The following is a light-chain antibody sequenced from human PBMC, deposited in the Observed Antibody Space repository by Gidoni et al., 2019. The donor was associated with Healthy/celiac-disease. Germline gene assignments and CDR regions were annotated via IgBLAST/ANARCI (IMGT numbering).Light chain of an antibody. CDR3: QQRSNWLFT. CDR2: DAS. CDR1: QSVSSY. J-gene: IGKJ3*01. Sequence: DIVLTQSLATLSLSPGERATLACRASQSVSSYVAWYQQKPGQAPRLLIYDASNRATGIPARFSGSGSGTDFTLTISSLEPEDFAVYYCQQRSNWLFTFGPGTKVDIK. V-gene: IGKV3-11*01.